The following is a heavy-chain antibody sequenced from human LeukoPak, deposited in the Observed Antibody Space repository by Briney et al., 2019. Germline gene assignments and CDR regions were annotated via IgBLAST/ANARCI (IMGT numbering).Heavy chain of an antibody. CDR2: INPKTGGT. V-gene: IGHV1-2*02. CDR1: GYPFTDSHLYS. D-gene: IGHD6-19*01. CDR3: ARPNSSGWYRRNYYYMDV. Sequence: ASVKVSCKASGYPFTDSHLYSIHWVRQAPGQGLQWLGWINPKTGGTNYAEKYHGRVNMTRDTSISTAYMELSRLRSDDTAVYYCARPNSSGWYRRNYYYMDVWGKWTTVTISS. J-gene: IGHJ6*03.